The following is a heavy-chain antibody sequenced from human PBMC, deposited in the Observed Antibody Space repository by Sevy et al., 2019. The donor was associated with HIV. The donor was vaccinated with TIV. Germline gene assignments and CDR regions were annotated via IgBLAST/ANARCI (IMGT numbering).Heavy chain of an antibody. Sequence: SETLSLTCTVSGGSITSLYWNWIRQPPGKGLEWIANIYYNGHINYNPSLKSRVTLSLDTSKIQFSLRVSSVTAADTAMYYCAGENAGGIGYSWGQRTLVTVSS. V-gene: IGHV4-59*08. CDR2: IYYNGHI. D-gene: IGHD6-19*01. CDR3: AGENAGGIGYS. J-gene: IGHJ4*02. CDR1: GGSITSLY.